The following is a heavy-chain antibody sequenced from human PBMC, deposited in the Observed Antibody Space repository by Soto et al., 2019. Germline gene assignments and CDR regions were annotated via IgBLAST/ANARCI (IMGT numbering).Heavy chain of an antibody. D-gene: IGHD2-15*01. CDR3: ARVGGYCSGGSCYP. CDR1: GGSVSSGSYY. CDR2: IYYSGST. Sequence: QVQLQESGPGLVKPSETLSLTCTVSGGSVSSGSYYWSWIRQPPGKGLEWIGYIYYSGSTNYKPSLKRRVTISVDTSKNQFSLKLSSVTAADTAVYYCARVGGYCSGGSCYPWGQGTLVTVSS. J-gene: IGHJ5*02. V-gene: IGHV4-61*01.